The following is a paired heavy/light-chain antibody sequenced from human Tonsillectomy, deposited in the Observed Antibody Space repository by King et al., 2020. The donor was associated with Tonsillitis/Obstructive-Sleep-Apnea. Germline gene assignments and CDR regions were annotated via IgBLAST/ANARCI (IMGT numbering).Heavy chain of an antibody. CDR3: TRDINYGSGSYIDF. Sequence: EVQLVESGGGLVKPGGSLRLSCAASGFTFSSYSLNWVRQAPGKGLEWVSSVRSRSRDIYYADSVKGRFTISRDNAKNSLFLQMNSLRVEDTAVYYCTRDINYGSGSYIDFWGLGTLVTVSS. CDR2: VRSRSRDI. J-gene: IGHJ4*02. V-gene: IGHV3-21*02. CDR1: GFTFSSYS. D-gene: IGHD3-10*01.
Light chain of an antibody. CDR2: ANN. J-gene: IGLJ3*02. CDR3: NSRDTSGDHHWV. V-gene: IGLV3-19*01. CDR1: SLRTYY. Sequence: SSELTQDPAVSVALGQTGRITCQGDSLRTYYVSWYQQKPGQAPVLVIYANNKRPSGIPDRFSGSSSGTTASLTITGAQAEDEADYFCNSRDTSGDHHWVFGGGTKLTVL.